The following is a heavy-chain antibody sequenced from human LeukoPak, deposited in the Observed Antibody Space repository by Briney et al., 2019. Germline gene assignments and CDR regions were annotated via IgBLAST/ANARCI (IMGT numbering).Heavy chain of an antibody. CDR3: ARDYEVVVAARRLGLFDY. D-gene: IGHD2-15*01. CDR2: IWYDGSNK. Sequence: PGGSLRLSCAASGFTVSSNYMSWVRQAPGKGLEWVAVIWYDGSNKYYADSVKGRFTISRDNSKNTLHLQMNSLRAEDTAVYYCARDYEVVVAARRLGLFDYWGQGTLVTVSS. V-gene: IGHV3-33*08. J-gene: IGHJ4*02. CDR1: GFTVSSNY.